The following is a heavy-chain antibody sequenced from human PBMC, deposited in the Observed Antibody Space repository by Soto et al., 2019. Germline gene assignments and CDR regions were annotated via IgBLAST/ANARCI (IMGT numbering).Heavy chain of an antibody. CDR1: GGSMNDVTPY. Sequence: KASETLSLTCSVSGGSMNDVTPYWAWIRPPPGQDREWIATTYYSGSTHYNASLKSRATISVDTSQNQFSLELTSVTAADTAVYHCARARYFGVDVWGQGTTVTVSS. CDR3: ARARYFGVDV. J-gene: IGHJ6*02. CDR2: TYYSGST. D-gene: IGHD3-9*01. V-gene: IGHV4-39*01.